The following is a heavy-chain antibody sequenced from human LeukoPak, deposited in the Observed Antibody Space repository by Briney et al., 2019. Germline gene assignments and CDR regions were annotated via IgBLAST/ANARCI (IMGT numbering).Heavy chain of an antibody. CDR3: VRDSGSRSSGLFDS. Sequence: GGSLRLSCEASGFNFYNFWMTWVRQAPGKGLEWLANIKQDGGEKYYAGSVKGRFTISRDNAKNSLSLQIDSLRVDDTAVYYCVRDSGSRSSGLFDSWGQGTLVTVSS. D-gene: IGHD2-15*01. V-gene: IGHV3-7*01. CDR2: IKQDGGEK. J-gene: IGHJ4*02. CDR1: GFNFYNFW.